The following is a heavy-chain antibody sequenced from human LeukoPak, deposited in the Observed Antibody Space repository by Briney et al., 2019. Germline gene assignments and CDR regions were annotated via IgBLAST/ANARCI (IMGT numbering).Heavy chain of an antibody. D-gene: IGHD4-17*01. CDR2: IYYSGST. Sequence: SETLSLTCTVSGGSISSYYWSWIRQPPGKGLEWIGYIYYSGSTNYNPSLKSRVTISVDTSKNQFSLKLSSVTAADTAVYYCASLRDPDTVTYFDYWGQGTLVTVSS. J-gene: IGHJ4*02. CDR1: GGSISSYY. V-gene: IGHV4-59*01. CDR3: ASLRDPDTVTYFDY.